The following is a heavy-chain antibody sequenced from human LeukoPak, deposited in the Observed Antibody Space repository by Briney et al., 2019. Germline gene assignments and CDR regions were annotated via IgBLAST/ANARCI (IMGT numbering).Heavy chain of an antibody. Sequence: NSSETLSLTCTVSGGSISSSSYYWGWIRQPPGKGLEWIGSIYYSGSTYYNPSLKSRVTISVDTSKNQFSLKLSSVTAADTAVYYCARGRPGMQKWELLRIRQATAYYMDVWGKGTTVTVSS. CDR3: ARGRPGMQKWELLRIRQATAYYMDV. CDR2: IYYSGST. J-gene: IGHJ6*03. D-gene: IGHD1-26*01. V-gene: IGHV4-39*07. CDR1: GGSISSSSYY.